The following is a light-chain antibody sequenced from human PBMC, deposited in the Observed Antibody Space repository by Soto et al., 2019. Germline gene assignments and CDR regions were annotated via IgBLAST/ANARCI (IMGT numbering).Light chain of an antibody. CDR2: TAS. Sequence: IQLTQSPSFLSASVGDRVTITCRASQGINNYLAWYQQKRGTAPKLLIYTASTLQSGVPSRFSGSGSGTEFTLTISSLQPKDFATYYCQQLNRYPYTFGQGTKVEVK. J-gene: IGKJ2*01. V-gene: IGKV1-9*01. CDR1: QGINNY. CDR3: QQLNRYPYT.